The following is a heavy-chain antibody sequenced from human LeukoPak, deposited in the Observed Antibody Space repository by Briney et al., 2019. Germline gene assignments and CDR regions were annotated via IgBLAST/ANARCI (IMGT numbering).Heavy chain of an antibody. CDR2: INHSGST. J-gene: IGHJ4*02. V-gene: IGHV4-34*01. CDR1: GGSFSGYY. CDR3: ARVVVPAAIDY. Sequence: SETLSLTCAVYGGSFSGYYWSWIRQPPGKGLEWIGEINHSGSTNYNPSLKSRVTISVDTSKNQFSLKLSSVTAADTAVYYCARVVVPAAIDYWGQGTLVTVPS. D-gene: IGHD2-2*01.